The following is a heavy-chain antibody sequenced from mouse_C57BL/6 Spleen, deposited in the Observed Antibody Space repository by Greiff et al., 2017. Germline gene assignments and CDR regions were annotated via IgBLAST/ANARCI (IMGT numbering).Heavy chain of an antibody. CDR1: GYTFTSYW. CDR3: ARRGYYSTYYYAMDY. D-gene: IGHD2-5*01. J-gene: IGHJ4*01. Sequence: QVQLQQPGAELVMPGASVKLSCKASGYTFTSYWMHWVKQRPGQGLEWIGEIDPSDSYTNYNQKFKGKSTLTVDKSSSTAYMQLSSLTSEDSAVYYCARRGYYSTYYYAMDYWGQGTSVTVSS. V-gene: IGHV1-69*01. CDR2: IDPSDSYT.